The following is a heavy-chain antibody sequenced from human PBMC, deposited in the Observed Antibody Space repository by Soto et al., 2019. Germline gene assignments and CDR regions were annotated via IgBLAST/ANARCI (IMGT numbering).Heavy chain of an antibody. CDR1: GYTLTGYY. Sequence: ASVKVSCKASGYTLTGYYMHWVRQAPGQGLEWMGWINPNSGGTNYAQKFQGWVTMTRDTSISTAYMELSRLRSDDTAVYYCARGIAVAGTISYYRIYGMDVWGQGTTVTVSS. CDR3: ARGIAVAGTISYYRIYGMDV. CDR2: INPNSGGT. V-gene: IGHV1-2*04. D-gene: IGHD6-19*01. J-gene: IGHJ6*02.